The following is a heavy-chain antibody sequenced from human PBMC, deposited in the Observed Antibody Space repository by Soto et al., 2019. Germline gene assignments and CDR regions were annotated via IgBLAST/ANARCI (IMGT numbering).Heavy chain of an antibody. D-gene: IGHD6-13*01. Sequence: PSETLSLTCTVSGGSISNHYWTWIRQLQGKGVEWIGYIYYSGSTYYNPSLKSRVTISVDTSKNQFSLKLSSVTAADTAVYYCARDQGRAAAGDYYYGMDVWGQGTTVTVSS. J-gene: IGHJ6*02. CDR3: ARDQGRAAAGDYYYGMDV. CDR1: GGSISNHY. CDR2: IYYSGST. V-gene: IGHV4-59*06.